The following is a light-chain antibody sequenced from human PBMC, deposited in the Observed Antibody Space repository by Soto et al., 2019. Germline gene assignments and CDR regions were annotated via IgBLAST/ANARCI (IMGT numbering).Light chain of an antibody. CDR1: QAISRS. V-gene: IGKV1-9*01. CDR3: QHLNAYRYT. CDR2: AAS. Sequence: DIQLTQSPSFLPASVGDRVTITCRASQAISRSLAWYQHNPGKAPKLLIYAASTLQNGVPSSFSGSGSGTEFTLTISSLQPEDFATYYCQHLNAYRYTFGQGNKVEIK. J-gene: IGKJ2*01.